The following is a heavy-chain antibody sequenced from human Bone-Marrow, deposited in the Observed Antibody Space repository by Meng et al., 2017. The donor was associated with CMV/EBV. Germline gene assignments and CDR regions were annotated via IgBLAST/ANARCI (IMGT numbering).Heavy chain of an antibody. CDR2: IWYDGSNK. CDR3: ARSRYGLDYAFDI. D-gene: IGHD5-18*01. CDR1: GFTFSSYG. V-gene: IGHV3-33*01. Sequence: GESLKISCAASGFTFSSYGMHWVRQAPGKGLEWVAVIWYDGSNKYYADSVKGRFTISRDNSKNTLYLQMNSLRAEDTAVYYCARSRYGLDYAFDIWGQGTMVTVSS. J-gene: IGHJ3*02.